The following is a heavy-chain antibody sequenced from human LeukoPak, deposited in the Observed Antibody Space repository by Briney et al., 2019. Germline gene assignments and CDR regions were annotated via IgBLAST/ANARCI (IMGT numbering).Heavy chain of an antibody. Sequence: PSETLSLTCTVSGGSISSYYWSWIRQPPGKGLEWVGEITYDGSTNYNPSLKSRVTIAVDTSTKQFSLKLSSVTAADTAVYYCARPGYCGGDCYGGDAFDIWGQGTMVTVSS. V-gene: IGHV4-34*01. CDR1: GGSISSYY. D-gene: IGHD2-21*02. J-gene: IGHJ3*02. CDR2: ITYDGST. CDR3: ARPGYCGGDCYGGDAFDI.